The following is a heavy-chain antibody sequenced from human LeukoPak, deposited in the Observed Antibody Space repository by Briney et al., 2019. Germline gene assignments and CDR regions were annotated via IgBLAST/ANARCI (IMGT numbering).Heavy chain of an antibody. CDR1: GGSISSYY. D-gene: IGHD2-2*01. J-gene: IGHJ5*02. CDR2: IYYSGST. Sequence: KPSETLSLTCTVSGGSISSYYWSWIRQPPGKGLEWIGYIYYSGSTNYNPSLKSRVTISVDTSKNQFSLKLSSVTAADTAVHYCARWGCSSTSCWFDPWGQGTLVTVSS. CDR3: ARWGCSSTSCWFDP. V-gene: IGHV4-59*01.